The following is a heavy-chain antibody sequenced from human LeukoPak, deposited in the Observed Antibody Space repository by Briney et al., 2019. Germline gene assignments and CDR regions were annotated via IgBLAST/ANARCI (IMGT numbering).Heavy chain of an antibody. Sequence: GGSLRLSCAASGFTFSSYAMHCVRQAPGKGLEWVAVISYDGSNKYYADSVKGRFTISRDNSKNTLYLQMNSLRAEDTAVYYCAKKSYSFGWRDSYYFDYWGQGTLVTVSS. CDR3: AKKSYSFGWRDSYYFDY. V-gene: IGHV3-30*04. J-gene: IGHJ4*02. D-gene: IGHD6-19*01. CDR1: GFTFSSYA. CDR2: ISYDGSNK.